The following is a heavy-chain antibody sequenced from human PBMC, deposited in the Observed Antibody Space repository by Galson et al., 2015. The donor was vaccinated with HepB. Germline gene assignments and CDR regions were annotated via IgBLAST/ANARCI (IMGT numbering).Heavy chain of an antibody. D-gene: IGHD3-22*01. Sequence: SLRLSCAASGFTFSSYSMNWVRQAPGKGLEWVSYISSSSSTIYYEDSVKGRFTISRDNAKNSLYLQMNSLRAEDTAVYYCARFYYDSSGYYYYYGMDVWGQGTTVTVSS. J-gene: IGHJ6*02. CDR1: GFTFSSYS. CDR3: ARFYYDSSGYYYYYGMDV. CDR2: ISSSSSTI. V-gene: IGHV3-48*01.